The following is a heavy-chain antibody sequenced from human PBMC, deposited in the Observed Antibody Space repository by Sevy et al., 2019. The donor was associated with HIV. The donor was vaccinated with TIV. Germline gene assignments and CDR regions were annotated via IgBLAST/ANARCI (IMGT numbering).Heavy chain of an antibody. CDR3: ARVGKVIATLDY. CDR2: IYYSGST. J-gene: IGHJ4*02. V-gene: IGHV4-61*01. CDR1: GGSVSSGSYY. D-gene: IGHD2-21*01. Sequence: SETLSLTCTVSGGSVSSGSYYWSWIRQPPGKGLEWIGYIYYSGSTNYNPSLKSRVTISVDTSKNQFSLKLSSETAADTAVYYCARVGKVIATLDYWGQGTLVTVSS.